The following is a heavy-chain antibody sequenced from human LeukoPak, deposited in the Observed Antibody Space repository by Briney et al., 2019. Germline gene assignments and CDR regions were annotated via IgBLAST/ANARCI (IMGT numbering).Heavy chain of an antibody. Sequence: QSGGSLTLSCAASGFTFSSYAMSWVRPAPGKGLEWVSAISGSGGSTYYAASVEGRFTISRDNSKNTLYLQMNSLRAEDTAVYYCAKLPSYYDILTGSFDYWGQGTLVTVSS. V-gene: IGHV3-23*01. D-gene: IGHD3-9*01. CDR1: GFTFSSYA. CDR3: AKLPSYYDILTGSFDY. CDR2: ISGSGGST. J-gene: IGHJ4*02.